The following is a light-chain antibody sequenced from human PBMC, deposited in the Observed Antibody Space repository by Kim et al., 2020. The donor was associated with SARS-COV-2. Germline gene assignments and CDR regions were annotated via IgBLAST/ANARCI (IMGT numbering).Light chain of an antibody. J-gene: IGKJ2*01. CDR2: GAS. Sequence: SLSPGEIATLSCRASQTVSSNYLAWYQQKPGQAPTLLIYGASSRATGIPDRFSGSGSGTDFTLTISSLEPEDFAVYYCQQYVTSPTFGQGTKLEI. CDR1: QTVSSNY. V-gene: IGKV3-20*01. CDR3: QQYVTSPT.